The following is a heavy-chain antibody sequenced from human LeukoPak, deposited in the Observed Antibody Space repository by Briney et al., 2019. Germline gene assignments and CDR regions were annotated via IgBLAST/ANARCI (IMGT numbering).Heavy chain of an antibody. CDR2: VYISGST. CDR1: GASISSYY. D-gene: IGHD6-19*01. J-gene: IGHJ4*02. Sequence: SETLSLTCTVSGASISSYYWSWIRQPAGKGLEWIGRVYISGSTKYNPSLKSRVTMSVDTSKNQFSLELSSVTAADTAVYYCARVDSSGWYHFDYWGQGTLVTVSS. CDR3: ARVDSSGWYHFDY. V-gene: IGHV4-4*07.